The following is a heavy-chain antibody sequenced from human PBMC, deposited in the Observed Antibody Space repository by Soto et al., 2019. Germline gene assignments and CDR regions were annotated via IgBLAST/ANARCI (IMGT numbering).Heavy chain of an antibody. D-gene: IGHD3-22*01. J-gene: IGHJ6*02. CDR3: ARDYYDTSGYYYYGMDV. V-gene: IGHV1-46*01. CDR2: INPSGGST. CDR1: GYTFTRYG. Sequence: GASVKVSCKASGYTFTRYGISWVRQAPGQGLEWMGIINPSGGSTNYAQRFQGRVTMTRDTSTSTVYMELSSLRSEDTAVYYCARDYYDTSGYYYYGMDVWGQGTTVTVSS.